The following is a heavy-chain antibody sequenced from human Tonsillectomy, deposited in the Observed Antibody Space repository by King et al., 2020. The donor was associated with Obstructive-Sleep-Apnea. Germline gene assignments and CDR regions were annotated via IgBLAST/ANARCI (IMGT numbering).Heavy chain of an antibody. CDR1: GGSITSYY. Sequence: HVQLQESGPGLVKPSETLSLTCTVSGGSITSYYWSWIRQPPGKGLEWIGYIYYTGSATYNPSLKSRVTIAVETSKNQFSLRLSSVTAADTAVFYCAREWLGVDYWGQGTLVTVSS. CDR3: AREWLGVDY. J-gene: IGHJ4*02. V-gene: IGHV4-59*01. D-gene: IGHD6-19*01. CDR2: IYYTGSA.